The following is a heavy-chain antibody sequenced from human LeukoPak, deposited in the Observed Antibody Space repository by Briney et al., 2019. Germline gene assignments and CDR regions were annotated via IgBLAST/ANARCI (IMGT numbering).Heavy chain of an antibody. CDR1: GGSISSYY. CDR2: IYYSGST. D-gene: IGHD4-11*01. J-gene: IGHJ4*02. CDR3: ARGSSMITVTTYFDY. Sequence: SETLSPTCTVSGGSISSYYWSWIRQPPGKGLEWIGYIYYSGSTNYNPSLKSRVTISVDTSKNQFSLKLSSVTAADTAVYYCARGSSMITVTTYFDYWGQGTLVTVSS. V-gene: IGHV4-59*01.